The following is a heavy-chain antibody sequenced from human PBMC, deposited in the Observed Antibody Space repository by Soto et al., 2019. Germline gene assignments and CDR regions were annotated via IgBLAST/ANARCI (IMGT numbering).Heavy chain of an antibody. V-gene: IGHV1-58*01. CDR2: IVVGSGNT. CDR3: AAGTIFGVVMDYYYYGMDV. Sequence: SVKVSCKASGFTFTSSAVQWVRQARGQRLEWIGWIVVGSGNTNYAQKFQERVTITRDMSTSTAYMELSSLRSEDTAVYYCAAGTIFGVVMDYYYYGMDVWGQGTTVTVSS. D-gene: IGHD3-3*01. J-gene: IGHJ6*02. CDR1: GFTFTSSA.